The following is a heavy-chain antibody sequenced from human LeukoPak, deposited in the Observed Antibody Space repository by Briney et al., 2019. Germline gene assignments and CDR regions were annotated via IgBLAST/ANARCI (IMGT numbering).Heavy chain of an antibody. Sequence: PGGSLRLSCAASGFTFSDSCMSWIRQAPGKGLEWVSYITSSSDYTNYVDSVKGRFTISRDNAKNSLYLQMNSLRAEDTAVYYCATDSGSSYGSSNYWGQGTLVTVSS. V-gene: IGHV3-11*06. D-gene: IGHD5-18*01. J-gene: IGHJ4*02. CDR2: ITSSSDYT. CDR1: GFTFSDSC. CDR3: ATDSGSSYGSSNY.